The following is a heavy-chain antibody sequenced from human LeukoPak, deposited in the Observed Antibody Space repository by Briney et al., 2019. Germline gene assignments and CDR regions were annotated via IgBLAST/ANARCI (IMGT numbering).Heavy chain of an antibody. D-gene: IGHD3-10*01. CDR1: GFTFSSYG. Sequence: PGGSLRLSCAASGFTFSSYGMHWVRQAPGKGLEWVAVISYDGSNKYYADSVKGRFTISRDNSKNTLYLQMNSLRAEDTAVYYCARGRSYYGSGSYQNWFDPWGQGTLVTVSS. J-gene: IGHJ5*02. CDR2: ISYDGSNK. V-gene: IGHV3-30*03. CDR3: ARGRSYYGSGSYQNWFDP.